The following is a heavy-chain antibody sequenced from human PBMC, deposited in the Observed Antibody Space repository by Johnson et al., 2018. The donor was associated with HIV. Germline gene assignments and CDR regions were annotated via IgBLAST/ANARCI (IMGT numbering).Heavy chain of an antibody. V-gene: IGHV3-30-3*01. CDR3: ARTTIFGVVINDAFDI. CDR1: GFTLSSYA. Sequence: QVQLVESGGGVVQPGRSLRLSCAASGFTLSSYAMHWVRQAPGKGLEWVAVLSYDGSNKYYADAVKGRFTISRDNSKNTLYLQMNSLRAEDTAVYYCARTTIFGVVINDAFDIWGQGTMVTVSS. D-gene: IGHD3-3*01. J-gene: IGHJ3*02. CDR2: LSYDGSNK.